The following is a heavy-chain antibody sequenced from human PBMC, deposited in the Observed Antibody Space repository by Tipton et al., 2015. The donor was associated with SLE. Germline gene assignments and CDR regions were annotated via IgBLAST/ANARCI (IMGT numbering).Heavy chain of an antibody. Sequence: LRLSCTVSGGSISSHYWSWIRQPPGKGLEWIGYIYDSENTNYNPSLKSRVTISSDTPKNQFSLKLSSVTAADTAVYYCARDPIAAAGEFDYWGQGTLVTVSS. V-gene: IGHV4-59*11. CDR2: IYDSENT. CDR1: GGSISSHY. J-gene: IGHJ4*02. CDR3: ARDPIAAAGEFDY. D-gene: IGHD6-13*01.